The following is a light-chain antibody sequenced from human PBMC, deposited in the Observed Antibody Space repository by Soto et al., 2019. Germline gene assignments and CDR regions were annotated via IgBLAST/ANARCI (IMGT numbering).Light chain of an antibody. J-gene: IGKJ5*01. Sequence: DIVFTQFPATLSMSPGERVALYFXXNQRISRSLAWYQQRPGQPPRILIYXXSFRATGIPERFSGSGSGTDFTLSISSLEPEEFAVYYCQVSRQRSGWPPIACGQGTRLDIK. CDR1: QRISRS. CDR3: QVSRQRSGWPPIA. V-gene: IGKV3-11*01. CDR2: XXS.